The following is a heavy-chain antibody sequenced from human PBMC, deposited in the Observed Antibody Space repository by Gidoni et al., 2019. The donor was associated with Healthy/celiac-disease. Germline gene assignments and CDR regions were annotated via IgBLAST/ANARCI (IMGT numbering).Heavy chain of an antibody. CDR2: IKQDGSEK. D-gene: IGHD6-13*01. CDR1: GFTFSSYW. J-gene: IGHJ6*02. CDR3: ARDRAAAGTPYYYYGMDV. V-gene: IGHV3-7*01. Sequence: EVQLVESGGGLVQPGGSLRLSCAASGFTFSSYWMSGVRQAPGKGLGWVANIKQDGSEKYYVDSVKGRFTISRDNAKNSLYLQMNSLRAEDTAVYYCARDRAAAGTPYYYYGMDVWGQGTTVTVSS.